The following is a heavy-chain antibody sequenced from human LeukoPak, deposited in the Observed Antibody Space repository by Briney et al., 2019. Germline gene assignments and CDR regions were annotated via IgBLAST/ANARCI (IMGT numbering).Heavy chain of an antibody. Sequence: GGSLRLSCVASGFTFSSYAMSWVRQAPGKGLEWVSGINWNGGSTGYADSVKGRFTISRDNAKNSLYLQMNSLRAEDTALYYCARGYCSSTSCYFDYWGQGTLVTVSS. CDR1: GFTFSSYA. J-gene: IGHJ4*02. CDR3: ARGYCSSTSCYFDY. CDR2: INWNGGST. V-gene: IGHV3-20*04. D-gene: IGHD2-2*01.